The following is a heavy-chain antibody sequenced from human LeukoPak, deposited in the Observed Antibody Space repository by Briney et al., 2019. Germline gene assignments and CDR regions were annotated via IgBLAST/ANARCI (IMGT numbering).Heavy chain of an antibody. Sequence: SETLSLTCAVYGGSFSGYYWSWIRQPPGKGLEWIGEINHSGSTNYNPSLKSRVTISVDTSKNQFSLKLSSVTAADTAVYYCARNLHAYDSSGYYSQLFDYWGQGTLVTVSS. CDR2: INHSGST. D-gene: IGHD3-22*01. V-gene: IGHV4-34*01. CDR3: ARNLHAYDSSGYYSQLFDY. CDR1: GGSFSGYY. J-gene: IGHJ4*02.